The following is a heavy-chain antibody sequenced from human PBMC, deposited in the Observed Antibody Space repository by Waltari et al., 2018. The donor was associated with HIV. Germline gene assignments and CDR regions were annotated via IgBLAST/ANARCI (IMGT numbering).Heavy chain of an antibody. Sequence: QVQLVESGGGVVQPGGSLRLSCVASGFTLSTFGMPWVRQPPGKGLECIAFISHDGTDKYYRDSMAERLLIARDKSKNAGFLEMKRLIAGDTAVYYCAESRCDGGRYYYYPLDVRGQGTTFTVSS. CDR2: ISHDGTDK. CDR1: GFTLSTFG. CDR3: AESRCDGGRYYYYPLDV. J-gene: IGHJ6*02. D-gene: IGHD3-16*01. V-gene: IGHV3-30*02.